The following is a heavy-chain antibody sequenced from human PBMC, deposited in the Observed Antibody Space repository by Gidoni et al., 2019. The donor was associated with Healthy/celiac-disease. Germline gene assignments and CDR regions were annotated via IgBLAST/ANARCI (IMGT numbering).Heavy chain of an antibody. Sequence: QVQLVESGGGVVQPGRSLRLSCAASGFTFSSYGMHWVRQAPGKGLEWVAVIWYDGSNKYYADSVKGRFTISRDNSKNTLYLQMNSLRAEDTAVYYCARVGIDRGIDYWGQGTLVTVSS. CDR3: ARVGIDRGIDY. CDR2: IWYDGSNK. V-gene: IGHV3-33*01. CDR1: GFTFSSYG. D-gene: IGHD6-13*01. J-gene: IGHJ4*02.